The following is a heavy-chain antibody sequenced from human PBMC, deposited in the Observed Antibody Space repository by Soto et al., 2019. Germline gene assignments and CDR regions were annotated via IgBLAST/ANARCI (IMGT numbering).Heavy chain of an antibody. CDR3: ARDQNEVVPAAMPMVFAP. CDR1: GGTLSSYT. CDR2: IIPILGIA. D-gene: IGHD2-2*01. J-gene: IGHJ5*02. V-gene: IGHV1-69*04. Sequence: ASVKVSCKASGGTLSSYTISWVRQAPGQGLEWMGRIIPILGIANYAQKFQGRVTITADKSTSTAYMELSSLRSEDTAVYYCARDQNEVVPAAMPMVFAPCGKGTLVTV.